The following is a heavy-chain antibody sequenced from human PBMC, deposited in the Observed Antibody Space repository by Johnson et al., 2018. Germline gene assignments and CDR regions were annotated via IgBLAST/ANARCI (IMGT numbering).Heavy chain of an antibody. D-gene: IGHD3-3*01. J-gene: IGHJ6*02. Sequence: VQSGRSLRLSCAASGFTFDDYAMHWVRQAPGKGLEWVSGINWNSGSIGYADSGKGRFTISRDNAKNSLYLQMNSLRAGDTAVYYCARDLRQGGYDFWSGYSYYYYGMDVWGQGTTVTVSS. CDR2: INWNSGSI. CDR1: GFTFDDYA. CDR3: ARDLRQGGYDFWSGYSYYYYGMDV. V-gene: IGHV3-9*01.